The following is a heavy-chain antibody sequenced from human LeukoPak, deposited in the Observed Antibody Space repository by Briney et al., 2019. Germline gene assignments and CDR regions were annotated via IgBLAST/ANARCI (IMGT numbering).Heavy chain of an antibody. D-gene: IGHD2-8*02. CDR3: ATDRGWFILDY. Sequence: GGSLRLSCAASGFTFDDYAMHWIRQAPGKGLEWVSYISSSGSTIYYADSVRGRFTISRDNAKKSVYLQMNSLSVEDTAVYYCATDRGWFILDYWGQGSLVTVSS. J-gene: IGHJ4*02. V-gene: IGHV3-11*04. CDR1: GFTFDDYA. CDR2: ISSSGSTI.